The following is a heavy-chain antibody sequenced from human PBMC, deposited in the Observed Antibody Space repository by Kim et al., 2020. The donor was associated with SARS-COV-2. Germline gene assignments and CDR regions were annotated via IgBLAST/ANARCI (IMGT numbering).Heavy chain of an antibody. CDR1: GFTFSRYW. V-gene: IGHV3-7*01. CDR2: INQDGSEK. J-gene: IGHJ4*02. CDR3: ARGGDTSGSPDGDY. D-gene: IGHD1-26*01. Sequence: GGSLRLSCVASGFTFSRYWMTWVRQAPEKGLEWVANINQDGSEKHYVDSVKGRFNISRDNVHSSLYLQMNNLRGDDTALYYCARGGDTSGSPDGDYWGQGILVTVSS.